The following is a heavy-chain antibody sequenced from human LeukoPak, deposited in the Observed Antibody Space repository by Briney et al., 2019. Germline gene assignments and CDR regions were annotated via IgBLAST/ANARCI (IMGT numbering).Heavy chain of an antibody. CDR2: IYYSGST. V-gene: IGHV4-39*01. CDR3: ARQDYGDYAFDY. Sequence: SETLSLTCTVSGGSISSSSYYWGWIRQPPGKGLEWIGNIYYSGSTYYNPSLKSRVTISVDTSKNQFSLKLSSVTAADAAVYYCARQDYGDYAFDYRGQGTLVTVSS. CDR1: GGSISSSSYY. J-gene: IGHJ4*02. D-gene: IGHD4-17*01.